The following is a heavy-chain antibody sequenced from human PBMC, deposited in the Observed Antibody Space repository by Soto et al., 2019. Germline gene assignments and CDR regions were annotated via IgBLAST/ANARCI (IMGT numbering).Heavy chain of an antibody. Sequence: SETLSLTCAVYGGSFSGYYWSWIRQPPGKGLEWIGEINHSGSTNYNPSLKSRVTISVDTSKNQFSLKLSSVTAADTAVYYCARGRYSGYAFYGMDVWGQGTTVTVSS. CDR2: INHSGST. J-gene: IGHJ6*02. D-gene: IGHD5-12*01. V-gene: IGHV4-34*01. CDR1: GGSFSGYY. CDR3: ARGRYSGYAFYGMDV.